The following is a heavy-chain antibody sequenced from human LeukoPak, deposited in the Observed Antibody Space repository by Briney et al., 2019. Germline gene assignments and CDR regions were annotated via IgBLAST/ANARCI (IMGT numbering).Heavy chain of an antibody. CDR1: GGTFSSYA. J-gene: IGHJ4*02. CDR3: ARGPDHSNYYLQFDY. Sequence: SVKVSCKASGGTFSSYAISWVRQAPGQGLEWMGGIIPIFGTANYAQKFQGRVTITTDESTSTAYMELSSLRSEDTAVYYCARGPDHSNYYLQFDYWGQGTLVTVSS. V-gene: IGHV1-69*05. CDR2: IIPIFGTA. D-gene: IGHD4-11*01.